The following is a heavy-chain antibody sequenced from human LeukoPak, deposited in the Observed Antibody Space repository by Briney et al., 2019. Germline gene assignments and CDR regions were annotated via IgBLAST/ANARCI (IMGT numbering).Heavy chain of an antibody. Sequence: GGSLRLSCAASGFDFSNYAMSWVRQAPGKGLEWVSSISNNGGSTFYADSVKGRITISRDNSKNTLYLQMNSLRAEDTAVYYCATDPRYCSGTSCSDWGQGTLVTVSS. CDR1: GFDFSNYA. D-gene: IGHD2-2*01. CDR3: ATDPRYCSGTSCSD. CDR2: ISNNGGST. J-gene: IGHJ4*02. V-gene: IGHV3-23*01.